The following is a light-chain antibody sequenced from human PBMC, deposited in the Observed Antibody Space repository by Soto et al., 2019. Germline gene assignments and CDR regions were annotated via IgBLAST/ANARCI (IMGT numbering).Light chain of an antibody. CDR1: QDINKW. CDR3: QQYNSYIT. CDR2: TAS. V-gene: IGKV1D-16*01. Sequence: DIQMTQSPSSVSASVGDRVTITCRASQDINKWLAWYQQKPGLAPNLVIYTASRLHGGGPSRFSGSASGTEFTLTISSLQPDDFATYYCQQYNSYITFGQGTRLEIK. J-gene: IGKJ5*01.